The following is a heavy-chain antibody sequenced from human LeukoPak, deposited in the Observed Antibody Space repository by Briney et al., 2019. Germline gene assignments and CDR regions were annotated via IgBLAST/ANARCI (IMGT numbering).Heavy chain of an antibody. CDR3: ARHRGSSSSLGDTDWFDH. V-gene: IGHV5-51*01. D-gene: IGHD6-6*01. J-gene: IGHJ5*02. Sequence: GESLKISCKGSGYSFTSYWIGWVRQMPGKGLEWMGIIYPGDSDTRYSPSFQGQVTISADKSISTAYLQWSSLKASDTAMYYCARHRGSSSSLGDTDWFDHWGQGTLVTVSS. CDR2: IYPGDSDT. CDR1: GYSFTSYW.